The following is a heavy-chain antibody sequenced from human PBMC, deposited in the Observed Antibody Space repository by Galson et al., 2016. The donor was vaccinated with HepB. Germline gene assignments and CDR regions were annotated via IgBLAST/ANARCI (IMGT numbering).Heavy chain of an antibody. J-gene: IGHJ4*02. CDR2: IYHSGST. D-gene: IGHD6-19*01. Sequence: SETLSLTCAVSSASISNNNWWSWVRQPPGKGLEWIGEIYHSGSTNYIPSLRSRVTMPVDKSKNHFSLNLSSVTAADTAVYYCAMGGSGWYMSYWGQGTLVTVSS. CDR1: SASISNNNW. CDR3: AMGGSGWYMSY. V-gene: IGHV4-4*02.